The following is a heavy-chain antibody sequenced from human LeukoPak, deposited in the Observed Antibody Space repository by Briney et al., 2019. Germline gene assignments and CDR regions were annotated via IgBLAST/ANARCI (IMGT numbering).Heavy chain of an antibody. J-gene: IGHJ4*02. CDR2: ISSSSSYM. CDR1: GFTFSSYS. D-gene: IGHD2-2*01. Sequence: GGSLRLSCAASGFTFSSYSMNWVRQAPGKGLEWVSSISSSSSYMYYADSVKGRFTISRDNAKNSLYLQMNSLRAEDTAVYYCAKGGGYCSSTSCSSGYWGQGTLVTVSS. V-gene: IGHV3-21*01. CDR3: AKGGGYCSSTSCSSGY.